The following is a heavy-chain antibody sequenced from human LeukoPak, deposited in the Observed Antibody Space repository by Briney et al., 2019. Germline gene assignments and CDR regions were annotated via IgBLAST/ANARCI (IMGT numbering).Heavy chain of an antibody. Sequence: GGSLRLSCAASGFSFSNHEMNWVRQAPGKGPEWVSYISSSGGTIYHADSVKGRFTISRDNARNALYLQMNSQRAEETAVYYCARPYGGQGYWGQGTLVTVSS. CDR3: ARPYGGQGY. CDR2: ISSSGGTI. V-gene: IGHV3-48*03. CDR1: GFSFSNHE. D-gene: IGHD4-23*01. J-gene: IGHJ4*02.